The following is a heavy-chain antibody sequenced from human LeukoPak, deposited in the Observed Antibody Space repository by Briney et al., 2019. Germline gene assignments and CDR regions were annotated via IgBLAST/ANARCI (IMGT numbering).Heavy chain of an antibody. CDR2: ISSSGSTI. J-gene: IGHJ4*02. CDR3: AREGYYDSSGYDY. Sequence: GGSLRLSCAASGFTFSSYEMNWVRQAPGKGLEWVSYISSSGSTIYYADSVKGRFTISRDNAKNSLYLQMNGLRAEDTAVYYCAREGYYDSSGYDYWGQGTLVTVSS. CDR1: GFTFSSYE. D-gene: IGHD3-22*01. V-gene: IGHV3-48*03.